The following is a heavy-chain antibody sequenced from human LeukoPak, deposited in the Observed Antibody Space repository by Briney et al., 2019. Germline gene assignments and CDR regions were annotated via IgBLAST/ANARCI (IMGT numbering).Heavy chain of an antibody. CDR3: ATDPNDYSDYVQL. J-gene: IGHJ4*02. CDR1: GYTFTDYY. CDR2: VDPEDGET. D-gene: IGHD4-11*01. V-gene: IGHV1-69-2*01. Sequence: GASVKISCKASGYTFTDYYMHWVQQAPGKGLEWMGRVDPEDGETIYAEKFQGRVTIIADTSTDTAYMELSSLRSEDTAMYYCATDPNDYSDYVQLWGQGTLVTVPS.